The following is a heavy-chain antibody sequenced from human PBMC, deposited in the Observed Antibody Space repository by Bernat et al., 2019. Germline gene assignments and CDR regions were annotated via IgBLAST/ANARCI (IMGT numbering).Heavy chain of an antibody. CDR1: RFTFSSYG. D-gene: IGHD6-13*01. V-gene: IGHV3-33*01. CDR2: IWYDGSNK. J-gene: IGHJ4*02. Sequence: QVQLVESGGGVVQPGRSLRLSCAASRFTFSSYGMHWVRQAPGKGLEWVAVIWYDGSNKYYGDSVKGRFIISRENSKNMLYLQMNSLGAEDTAVYYCARGGSSSWYEVFYWGQGTLVTVSS. CDR3: ARGGSSSWYEVFY.